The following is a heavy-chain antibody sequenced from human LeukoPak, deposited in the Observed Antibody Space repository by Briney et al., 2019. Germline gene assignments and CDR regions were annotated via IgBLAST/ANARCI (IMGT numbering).Heavy chain of an antibody. J-gene: IGHJ3*02. V-gene: IGHV3-7*03. D-gene: IGHD6-25*01. CDR3: AKDRAAGKQLDAFDI. CDR1: GFTFSSYW. CDR2: IKQDGSEK. Sequence: GGSLRLSCAASGFTFSSYWMSWVRQAPGKGLEWVANIKQDGSEKYYVDSAKGRFTISRDNAKNSLYLQMNSLRAEDTAVYYCAKDRAAGKQLDAFDIWGQGTMVTVSS.